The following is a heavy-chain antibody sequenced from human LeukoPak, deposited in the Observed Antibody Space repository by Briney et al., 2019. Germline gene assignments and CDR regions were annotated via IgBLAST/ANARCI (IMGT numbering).Heavy chain of an antibody. CDR2: INPGDSDT. V-gene: IGHV5-51*01. J-gene: IGHJ4*02. D-gene: IGHD3-9*01. CDR1: GYTFTKYW. Sequence: GESLKISCQGSGYTFTKYWIAWVRQMPGEGLEWMGIINPGDSDTRYSPSLQGQVTISADKSISTAYLQWSSLKASDTAMYYCARHISTTATNWGQGTLVTVSS. CDR3: ARHISTTATN.